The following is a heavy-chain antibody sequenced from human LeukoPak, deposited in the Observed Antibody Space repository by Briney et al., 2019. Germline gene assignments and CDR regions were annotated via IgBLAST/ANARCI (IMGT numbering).Heavy chain of an antibody. CDR1: GYTFTGYY. J-gene: IGHJ3*02. CDR2: INPNSGGT. D-gene: IGHD7-27*01. CDR3: ARDRTGDSSAFDI. Sequence: VASVKVSCKASGYTFTGYYMHWVRQAPGQGLEWMGWINPNSGGTNYAQKFQGRVTMTRDTSISTACMELSRLRSDDTAVYYCARDRTGDSSAFDIWGQGTMVTVSS. V-gene: IGHV1-2*02.